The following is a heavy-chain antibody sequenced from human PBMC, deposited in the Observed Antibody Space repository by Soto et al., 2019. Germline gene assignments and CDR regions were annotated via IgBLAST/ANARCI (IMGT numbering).Heavy chain of an antibody. V-gene: IGHV1-58*01. CDR1: GFTFTSSA. J-gene: IGHJ4*02. D-gene: IGHD3-3*01. Sequence: ASVKVSCKASGFTFTSSAVQWVRQARGQRLEWIGWIVVGSGNTNYAQKFQERVTITRDMSTSTAYMELSSLRSEDTAVYYCAAEGLGAVIAGNYWGQGTLVTVSS. CDR3: AAEGLGAVIAGNY. CDR2: IVVGSGNT.